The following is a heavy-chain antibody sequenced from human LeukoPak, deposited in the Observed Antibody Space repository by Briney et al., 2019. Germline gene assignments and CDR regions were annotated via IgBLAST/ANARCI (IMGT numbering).Heavy chain of an antibody. D-gene: IGHD3-22*01. Sequence: SETLSLTCTVSGGSISSTSYFWGWIRQPPGKGLEWIGTIYYSGSTYYNPSLKSRVTMSVDTSRNQFSLKLSSVNAADTAVYYCAKAGVRYYDSSGLHAFDIWGQGAMVTVSS. CDR2: IYYSGST. CDR3: AKAGVRYYDSSGLHAFDI. J-gene: IGHJ3*02. V-gene: IGHV4-39*01. CDR1: GGSISSTSYF.